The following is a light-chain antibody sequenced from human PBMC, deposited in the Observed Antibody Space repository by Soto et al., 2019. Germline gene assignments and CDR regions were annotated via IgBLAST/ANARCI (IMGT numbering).Light chain of an antibody. V-gene: IGKV1-39*01. J-gene: IGKJ5*01. Sequence: DIQMTQSPSSLSASVGERFSITCRASQAISNYLNWYQQKPGKAPNXXIFGAKTLQSGVPSRFSGSGYGTDFTLTITPLQTEDVGIYDCQQWHATTLTFRQGTRLEIK. CDR1: QAISNY. CDR3: QQWHATTLT. CDR2: GAK.